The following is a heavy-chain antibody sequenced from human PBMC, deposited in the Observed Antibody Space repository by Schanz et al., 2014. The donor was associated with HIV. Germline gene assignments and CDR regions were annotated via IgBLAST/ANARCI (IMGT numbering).Heavy chain of an antibody. V-gene: IGHV3-30*03. CDR1: GFSFDTFG. CDR3: GTYNYGSGHDY. Sequence: QVQLGESGGGVVQPGRSLRLSCAGSGFSFDTFGIHWVRPAPGKGLEWLAVISYDGRNKKFANSVKGRFTISRDNSKNTLYLQMNSLRAEDTAIYHCGTYNYGSGHDYWGQGTLVTVSS. J-gene: IGHJ4*02. CDR2: ISYDGRNK. D-gene: IGHD3-10*01.